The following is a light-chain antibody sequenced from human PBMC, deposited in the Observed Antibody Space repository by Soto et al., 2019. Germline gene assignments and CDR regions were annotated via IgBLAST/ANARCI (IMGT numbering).Light chain of an antibody. CDR3: CSYADSSAYV. Sequence: QSALTQPRSVSGSPGQSVTISCTGTDSDVGGYNYVSWYQQHPGKAPKLMIYDVSKRPSGVPDRFSGSKSGYTASLTISGLQADDEADYYCCSYADSSAYVFATGTKLTVL. J-gene: IGLJ1*01. V-gene: IGLV2-11*01. CDR2: DVS. CDR1: DSDVGGYNY.